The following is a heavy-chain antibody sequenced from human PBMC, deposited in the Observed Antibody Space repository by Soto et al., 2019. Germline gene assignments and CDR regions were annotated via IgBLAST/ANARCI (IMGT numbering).Heavy chain of an antibody. CDR2: ISGSGGST. V-gene: IGHV3-23*01. D-gene: IGHD3-22*01. CDR3: AKDHVIVVVITTDAFDI. Sequence: EVQLLESGGGLVQPGGSLRLSCAASGFTFSSYAMSWVRQAPGKGLEWVSAISGSGGSTYYADSVKGRFTISRDNSKNTLYLQMNSLRAEDTAVYYCAKDHVIVVVITTDAFDIWGQGTMVTVSS. J-gene: IGHJ3*02. CDR1: GFTFSSYA.